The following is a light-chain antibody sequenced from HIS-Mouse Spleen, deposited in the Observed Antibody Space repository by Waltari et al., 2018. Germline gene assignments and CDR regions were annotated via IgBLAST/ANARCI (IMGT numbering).Light chain of an antibody. V-gene: IGLV2-11*01. Sequence: QSALTQPRSVSGSPGQSVTISCTGTSSDVGGFNYVSWYQQHPGKAPKLMIYDVSKRPAGVPGRFAGSKSGNTASLTISGLQADDEADYYCCSYAGSSTWVFGGGTKLTVL. CDR2: DVS. CDR1: SSDVGGFNY. CDR3: CSYAGSSTWV. J-gene: IGLJ3*02.